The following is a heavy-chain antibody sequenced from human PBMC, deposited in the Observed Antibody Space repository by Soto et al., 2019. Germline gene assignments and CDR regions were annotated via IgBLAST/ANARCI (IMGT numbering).Heavy chain of an antibody. CDR3: ARDARTYGMDV. J-gene: IGHJ6*02. Sequence: GSLRLSCAASGFTFSSYSMNWVRQAPGKGLEWVSSISSSSSYIYYADSVKGRFTISRDNAKNSLYLQMNSLRAEDTAVYYCARDARTYGMDVWGQGTTVTVSS. CDR1: GFTFSSYS. V-gene: IGHV3-21*01. CDR2: ISSSSSYI.